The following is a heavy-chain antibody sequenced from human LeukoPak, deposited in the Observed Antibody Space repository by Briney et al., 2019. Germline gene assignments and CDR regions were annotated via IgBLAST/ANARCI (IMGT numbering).Heavy chain of an antibody. CDR1: GVSISSGSYY. Sequence: SQTLSLTCTVSGVSISSGSYYWSWIRQPAGKGLEWIGRIYTSGSTNYNPSLKSRVTISVDTSKNQFSLKLSSVTAADTAVYYCASSIAARWGVFDYWGQGTLVTVSS. V-gene: IGHV4-61*02. J-gene: IGHJ4*02. CDR3: ASSIAARWGVFDY. CDR2: IYTSGST. D-gene: IGHD6-6*01.